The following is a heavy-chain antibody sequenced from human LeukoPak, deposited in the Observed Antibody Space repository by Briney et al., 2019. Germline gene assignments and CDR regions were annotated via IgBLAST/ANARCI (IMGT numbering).Heavy chain of an antibody. CDR1: GGSISSGSYY. D-gene: IGHD3-16*01. V-gene: IGHV4-61*02. CDR2: TYTSGST. J-gene: IGHJ4*02. CDR3: ARQGDYRYPFDS. Sequence: SETLSLTCTVSGGSISSGSYYWSWIRQPAGKGLEWIGRTYTSGSTNYNPSLKGRVTISVDTSKSQFSLKLTSVTAADTAVYYCARQGDYRYPFDSRGQGTLVTVSS.